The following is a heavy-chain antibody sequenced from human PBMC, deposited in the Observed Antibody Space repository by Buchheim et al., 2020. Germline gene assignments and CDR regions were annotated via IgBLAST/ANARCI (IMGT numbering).Heavy chain of an antibody. V-gene: IGHV1-46*01. CDR1: GYTFSNYY. D-gene: IGHD1-20*01. Sequence: QVQLVQSGAEVKKPGASVKISCKTSGYTFSNYYIHWVRQAPGQGLEWMGIINTNSGATTSAQNFQGRVTMTRDTSTTTVYMELSRLSSNDTAVYYCARDYVYEHNCPGMDWGQGT. CDR2: INTNSGAT. CDR3: ARDYVYEHNCPGMD. J-gene: IGHJ4*02.